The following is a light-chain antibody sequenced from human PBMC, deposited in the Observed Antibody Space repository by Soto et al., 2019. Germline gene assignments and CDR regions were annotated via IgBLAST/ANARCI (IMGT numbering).Light chain of an antibody. CDR2: AVS. V-gene: IGKV1-17*01. CDR1: QGIRND. Sequence: DIQITQSPASLSSSVLERFTITCRASQGIRNDLGWYQQKPGKAPKRLIYAVSFLQSGVPSRFSGSASGTEFTLTISSLQPEDFATYYCLQHNIYPWTFGQGTKVDI. J-gene: IGKJ1*01. CDR3: LQHNIYPWT.